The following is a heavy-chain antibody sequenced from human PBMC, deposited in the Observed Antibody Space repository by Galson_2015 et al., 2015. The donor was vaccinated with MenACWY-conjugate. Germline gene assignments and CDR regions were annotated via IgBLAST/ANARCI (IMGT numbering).Heavy chain of an antibody. J-gene: IGHJ4*02. CDR2: LNPSDSYA. CDR3: ARHHVNTSMFLDS. CDR1: GYSFPSFR. V-gene: IGHV5-10-1*01. Sequence: QYGAEVTKPGESLRISCRASGYSFPSFRISWVRQMPGKGLGWMERLNPSDSYANYDSSFQGHVTISADKSTGTAFLQWSSLKSSDTAVYCGARHHVNTSMFLDSWGQGTLVTVSS. D-gene: IGHD5-18*01.